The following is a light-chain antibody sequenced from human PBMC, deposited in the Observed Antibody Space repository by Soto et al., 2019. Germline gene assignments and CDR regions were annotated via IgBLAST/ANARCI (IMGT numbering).Light chain of an antibody. V-gene: IGKV3-11*01. Sequence: EIVLTQSPATLSLSPGERATLSCRASQSVSSYLAWHQQKPGQAPRLLIYDASNRATGIPARFSGSGSGTDFTLTISSLEPEDFAFYYCQRGLTFGGGTKVEIK. CDR3: QRGLT. CDR2: DAS. CDR1: QSVSSY. J-gene: IGKJ4*01.